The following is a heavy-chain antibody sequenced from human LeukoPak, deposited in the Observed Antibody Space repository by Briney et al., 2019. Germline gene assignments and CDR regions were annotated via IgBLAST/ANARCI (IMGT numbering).Heavy chain of an antibody. V-gene: IGHV4-31*03. J-gene: IGHJ4*02. CDR1: GGSISGCGYY. CDR3: ATSADYPFDY. CDR2: IYYSGST. D-gene: IGHD4-11*01. Sequence: SQTLSLTCTVSGGSISGCGYYWTWIRQNPGKGLEWIGYIYYSGSTDYNPSLKSRLSMSVDMSNNQFSLSLSSVTAADTAVYFCATSADYPFDYWGQGTLVTVSS.